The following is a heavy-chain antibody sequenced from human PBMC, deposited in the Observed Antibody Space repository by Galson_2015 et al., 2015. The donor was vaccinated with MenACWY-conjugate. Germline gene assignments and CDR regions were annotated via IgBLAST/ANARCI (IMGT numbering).Heavy chain of an antibody. V-gene: IGHV3-21*01. CDR2: ISSSSTYI. J-gene: IGHJ3*02. CDR3: ARDLSYQPLLHSSETPRGAFDI. D-gene: IGHD2-2*01. Sequence: SLRLSCAASGFTFSSYTMNWVRQAPGKGLEWVSSISSSSTYIYYADSVKGRFTISRDHANNSLYLQMNNLRSDDTALYYCARDLSYQPLLHSSETPRGAFDIWGQGTMVTVSS. CDR1: GFTFSSYT.